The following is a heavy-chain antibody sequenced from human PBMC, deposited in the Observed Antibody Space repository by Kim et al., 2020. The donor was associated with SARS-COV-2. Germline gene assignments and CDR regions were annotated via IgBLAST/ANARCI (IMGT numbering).Heavy chain of an antibody. V-gene: IGHV4-38-2*02. Sequence: SETLSLTCTVSGYSISSGYYWGWIRQPPGKGLEWIGSIYHSGSTYYNPSLKSRVTISVDTSKNQFSLKLSSVTAADTAVYYCARGRIIWDYYDSSGSDY. D-gene: IGHD3-22*01. CDR2: IYHSGST. CDR1: GYSISSGYY. CDR3: ARGRIIWDYYDSSGSDY. J-gene: IGHJ4*01.